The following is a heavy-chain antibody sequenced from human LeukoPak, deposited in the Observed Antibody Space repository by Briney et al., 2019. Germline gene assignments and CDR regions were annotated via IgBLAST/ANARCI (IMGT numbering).Heavy chain of an antibody. D-gene: IGHD3-10*01. V-gene: IGHV3-64D*06. Sequence: GGSLRLSCSASEFSFISYAMHWVRQAPGKGLEYVFSISSNGGSTYYADSVKGRFTISRDNSKNTLYLQMSSLRAEDTAVYYCVKDKGGYYYGSGIYYTDWGQGTLVTVSS. CDR2: ISSNGGST. CDR3: VKDKGGYYYGSGIYYTD. CDR1: EFSFISYA. J-gene: IGHJ4*02.